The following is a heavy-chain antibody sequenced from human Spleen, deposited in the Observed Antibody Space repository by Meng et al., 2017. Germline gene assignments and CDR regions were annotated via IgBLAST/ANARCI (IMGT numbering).Heavy chain of an antibody. V-gene: IGHV3-11*04. J-gene: IGHJ6*02. CDR1: GFTFTDYY. Sequence: GGSLRLSCAASGFTFTDYYMNWIRQAPGKGLEWVSYISTTSSTIHYADSVKGRFTISRDNAKRSLSLHMNSLRAEDTTVYYCARHGYSYGYYYYGIDVWGQGTTVTVSS. CDR2: ISTTSSTI. CDR3: ARHGYSYGYYYYGIDV. D-gene: IGHD5-18*01.